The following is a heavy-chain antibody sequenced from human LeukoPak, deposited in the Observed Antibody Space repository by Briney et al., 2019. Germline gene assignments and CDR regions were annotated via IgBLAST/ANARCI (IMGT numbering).Heavy chain of an antibody. J-gene: IGHJ4*02. V-gene: IGHV1-2*02. CDR1: GYTFTGYY. CDR2: INPNSGGT. CDR3: ARDSESGPPAFDY. Sequence: ASVKVSCKASGYTFTGYYMHWVRQAPGQGLEWMGWINPNSGGTNYAQKFQGRVTMTRDTSISTAYMELSRLRSDDTAVYYCARDSESGPPAFDYWGQGTLVTVSS.